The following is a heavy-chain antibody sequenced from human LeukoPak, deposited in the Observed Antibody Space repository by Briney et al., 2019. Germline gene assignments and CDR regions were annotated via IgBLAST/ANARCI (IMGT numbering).Heavy chain of an antibody. D-gene: IGHD3-3*01. CDR3: ARDRKGFAYDFWSGYYPDALDI. J-gene: IGHJ3*02. Sequence: SETLSLTCAVYGGSFSGYYWSWIRQPPGKGLEWIGEINHSGSTNYNPSLKSRVTISVDKSKNQFSLKLSSVTAADTAVYYCARDRKGFAYDFWSGYYPDALDIWGQGTMVTVSS. CDR2: INHSGST. CDR1: GGSFSGYY. V-gene: IGHV4-34*01.